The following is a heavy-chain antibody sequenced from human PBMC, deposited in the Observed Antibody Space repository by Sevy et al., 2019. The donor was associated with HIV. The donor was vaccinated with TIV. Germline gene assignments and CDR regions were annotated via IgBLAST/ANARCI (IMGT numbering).Heavy chain of an antibody. CDR2: LSASGGNS. CDR1: GFSLSDYA. CDR3: AKGLREWEVQGAFDY. Sequence: GGSLRLSCAASGFSLSDYAMNWVRQAPGKGLEWVSVLSASGGNSYYAHSVKGRFTISRDNSKNTMFLQMNSLRAEDTAIYYCAKGLREWEVQGAFDYWGQGTLVTVSS. J-gene: IGHJ4*02. D-gene: IGHD1-26*01. V-gene: IGHV3-23*01.